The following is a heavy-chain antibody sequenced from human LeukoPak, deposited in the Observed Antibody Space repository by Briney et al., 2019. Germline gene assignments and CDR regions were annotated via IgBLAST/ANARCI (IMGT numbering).Heavy chain of an antibody. CDR3: AKDPTSFASGHHDY. CDR1: GFTFSSYG. CDR2: IRYDGSNK. D-gene: IGHD2/OR15-2a*01. V-gene: IGHV3-30*02. Sequence: GGSLRLSCAASGFTFSSYGMHWVRQAPGKGLEWVAFIRYDGSNKYYADSVKGRFTISRDNSKNTLYLQMNSLRAEDTAVYYCAKDPTSFASGHHDYWGQGTLVTVSS. J-gene: IGHJ4*02.